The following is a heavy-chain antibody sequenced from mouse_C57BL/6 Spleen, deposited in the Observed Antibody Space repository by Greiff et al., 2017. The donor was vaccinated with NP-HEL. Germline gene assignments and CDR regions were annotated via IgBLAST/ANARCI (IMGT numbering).Heavy chain of an antibody. Sequence: EVQLQESGAELVRPGASVKLSCTASGFNIKDDYMHWVKQRPEQGLEWIGWIDPENGDTEYASKFQGKATITADTSSNTAYLQLSSLTSEDTAVYYCTSPIYYGNYDYWGQGTTLTVSS. CDR3: TSPIYYGNYDY. V-gene: IGHV14-4*01. D-gene: IGHD2-1*01. J-gene: IGHJ2*01. CDR2: IDPENGDT. CDR1: GFNIKDDY.